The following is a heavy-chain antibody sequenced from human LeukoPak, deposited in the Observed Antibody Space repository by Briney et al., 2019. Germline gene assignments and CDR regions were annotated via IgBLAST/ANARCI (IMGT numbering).Heavy chain of an antibody. J-gene: IGHJ4*02. V-gene: IGHV4-59*12. CDR1: PGSISSFS. Sequence: SETLSLTCTVSPGSISSFSWSWIRQPPGKGLEWIGYIYYNGGTNYDPSLKSRVTISVDTSKNQFSLKLSSVTAADTAVYYCARAPTTYGGYGYFDYWGQGTLVTVSS. D-gene: IGHD4-17*01. CDR2: IYYNGGT. CDR3: ARAPTTYGGYGYFDY.